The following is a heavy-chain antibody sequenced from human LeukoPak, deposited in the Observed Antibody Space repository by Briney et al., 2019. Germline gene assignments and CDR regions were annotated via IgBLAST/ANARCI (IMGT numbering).Heavy chain of an antibody. J-gene: IGHJ5*02. CDR3: ARDFRYSGSPNWFDP. V-gene: IGHV3-21*01. D-gene: IGHD6-13*01. CDR1: GFTFSSYS. CDR2: ISSSSSYI. Sequence: GGSLRLSCAASGFTFSSYSMNWVRQAPGKGLEWVSSISSSSSYIYYADSVKGRFTISRDNAKNSLYLQMNSLRAEDTAVYYCARDFRYSGSPNWFDPWGQGTLVTVSS.